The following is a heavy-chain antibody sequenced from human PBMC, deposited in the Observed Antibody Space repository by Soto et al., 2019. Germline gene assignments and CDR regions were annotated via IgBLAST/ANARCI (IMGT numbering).Heavy chain of an antibody. V-gene: IGHV1-69*01. CDR2: IIPIFGTA. CDR3: ARDLEQLGRYYSYAMDV. CDR1: GGTFSSYA. D-gene: IGHD6-6*01. J-gene: IGHJ6*01. Sequence: QVQLVQSGAEVKKPGSSVKVSCKASGGTFSSYAISWVRQAPGQGLEWMGGIIPIFGTANYAQKFQGRVTITADEPTITSYMELRSLRSEETAVYYCARDLEQLGRYYSYAMDVWGQGTTVTVSS.